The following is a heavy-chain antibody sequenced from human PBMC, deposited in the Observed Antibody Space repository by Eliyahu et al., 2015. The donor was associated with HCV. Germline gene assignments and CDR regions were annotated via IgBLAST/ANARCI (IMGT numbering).Heavy chain of an antibody. D-gene: IGHD3-3*01. Sequence: EVQLVESGGGLVKPGGSLRLSCAVSGFTLXSYSMNWVRQAPGKGLEWVSFISRSSSDIYYADSVKGRFTISRDNAQNALYLQMNSLRAEDTAVYYCARDPSRLSLYYDFWSGYLDYWGQGTLVTVSS. CDR2: ISRSSSDI. CDR3: ARDPSRLSLYYDFWSGYLDY. CDR1: GFTLXSYS. J-gene: IGHJ4*02. V-gene: IGHV3-21*01.